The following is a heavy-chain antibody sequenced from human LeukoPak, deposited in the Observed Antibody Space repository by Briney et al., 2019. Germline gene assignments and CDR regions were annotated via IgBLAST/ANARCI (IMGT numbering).Heavy chain of an antibody. D-gene: IGHD4-17*01. CDR1: GGTFSSYA. Sequence: SVKVSCKASGGTFSSYAISWVRQAPGQGLEWMGRIIPILGIANYAQKFQGRVTITADKSTSTAYMELSSLRSEDTAVYYCARVLAGYGFDYWGQGTLATVSS. J-gene: IGHJ4*02. CDR3: ARVLAGYGFDY. V-gene: IGHV1-69*04. CDR2: IIPILGIA.